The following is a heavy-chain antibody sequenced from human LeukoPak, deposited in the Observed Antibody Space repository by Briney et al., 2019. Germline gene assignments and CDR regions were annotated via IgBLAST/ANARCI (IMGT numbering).Heavy chain of an antibody. V-gene: IGHV4-34*01. CDR1: GGSFSGYY. Sequence: SETLSLTCAVYGGSFSGYYWSWIRQPPGKGLEWIGEINHSGSTNYNPSLKSRVTISVDTSKNQFSLKLSSVTAADTAVYYCARDPSQGYGDYLDYWGQGTLVTVSS. CDR3: ARDPSQGYGDYLDY. CDR2: INHSGST. D-gene: IGHD4-17*01. J-gene: IGHJ4*02.